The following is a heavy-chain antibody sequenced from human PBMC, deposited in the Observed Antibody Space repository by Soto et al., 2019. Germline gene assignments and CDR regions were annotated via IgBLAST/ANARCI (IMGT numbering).Heavy chain of an antibody. V-gene: IGHV4-34*01. Sequence: SETLSLTCAVYGGSFSGYYWSWIRQPPGKGLEWIGEINHSGSTNYNPSLKSRVTISVDTSKNQFSLKLSSVTAADTAVYYCARSLLGYCSGGSCTPGWFDPWGQGTLVTVSS. CDR3: ARSLLGYCSGGSCTPGWFDP. D-gene: IGHD2-15*01. J-gene: IGHJ5*02. CDR1: GGSFSGYY. CDR2: INHSGST.